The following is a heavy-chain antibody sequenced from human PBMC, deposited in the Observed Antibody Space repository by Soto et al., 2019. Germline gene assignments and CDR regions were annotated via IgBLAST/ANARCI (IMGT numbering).Heavy chain of an antibody. V-gene: IGHV1-69*12. Sequence: QVQLVQSGAEVKKPGSSVKVSCKASGGTFSSYAISWVRQAPGQGLEWMGGIIPIFGTANYAQKFQGRVTITADESTRPAYMELSSVRSEDTAVYYCARESRYCSGGSCYFLPGIDYWGQGTLVTVSS. CDR1: GGTFSSYA. CDR3: ARESRYCSGGSCYFLPGIDY. D-gene: IGHD2-15*01. CDR2: IIPIFGTA. J-gene: IGHJ4*02.